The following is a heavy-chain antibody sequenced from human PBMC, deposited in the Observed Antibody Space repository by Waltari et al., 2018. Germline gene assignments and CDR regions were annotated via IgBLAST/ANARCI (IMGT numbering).Heavy chain of an antibody. V-gene: IGHV3-7*03. CDR1: GFTFRNHW. Sequence: EVQLVESGGGLVQPGGSLRVSCAASGFTFRNHWMSWVRQPPGKGREGVANIEPDGGEKNYVDSVKGRFTIARDNAQNSVHLQMNSLRPEDTAVYYCARLWNGPDSWGQGALVTVSS. CDR3: ARLWNGPDS. D-gene: IGHD1-1*01. J-gene: IGHJ4*02. CDR2: IEPDGGEK.